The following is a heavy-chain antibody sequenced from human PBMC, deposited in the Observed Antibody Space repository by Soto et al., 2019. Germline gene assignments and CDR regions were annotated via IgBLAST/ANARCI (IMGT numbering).Heavy chain of an antibody. Sequence: SVKVSCKASGGTFNTYAISWVRQAPGQGLEWMGGIIPMFGTTYYAQKFQGRVTITADESTSTAYMELNSLSPEDTAIYYCAKDWVGGSNNYQLDYWGQGTAVTVSS. V-gene: IGHV1-69*13. CDR3: AKDWVGGSNNYQLDY. J-gene: IGHJ4*02. D-gene: IGHD1-26*01. CDR1: GGTFNTYA. CDR2: IIPMFGTT.